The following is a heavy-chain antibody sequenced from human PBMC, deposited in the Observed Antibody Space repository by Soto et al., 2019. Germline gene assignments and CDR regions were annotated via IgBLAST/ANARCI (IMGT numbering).Heavy chain of an antibody. CDR3: ARSRSFYGDYHGFDP. J-gene: IGHJ5*02. D-gene: IGHD4-17*01. Sequence: QVALRESGPVLVKPTETLTLTCTVSGFSLNNARMGMAWIRQPPGKPLERLAHIFSKHAKSYNSSLKTSLTIARVTSAGLAVLTGGNWYLLETARYEWARSRSFYGDYHGFDPWVPGTLVTVSS. V-gene: IGHV2-26*01. CDR1: GFSLNNARMG. CDR2: IFSKHAK.